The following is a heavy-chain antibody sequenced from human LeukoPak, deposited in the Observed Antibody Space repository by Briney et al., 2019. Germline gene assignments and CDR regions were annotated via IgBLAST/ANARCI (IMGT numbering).Heavy chain of an antibody. D-gene: IGHD6-13*01. V-gene: IGHV1-18*01. J-gene: IGHJ4*02. CDR2: INTHNGNT. Sequence: ASVKVSCKASGYNFDKFGIAWVREAPGQGLEWMGWINTHNGNTKYAQQYQGRVTMTTDTSTSTVYMELRSLRSDDTAVYFCARDTPQHLKRYDYWGQGTQVTVSS. CDR3: ARDTPQHLKRYDY. CDR1: GYNFDKFG.